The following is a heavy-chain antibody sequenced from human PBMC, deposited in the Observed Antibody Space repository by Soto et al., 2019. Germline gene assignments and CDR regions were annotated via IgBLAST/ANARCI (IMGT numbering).Heavy chain of an antibody. CDR3: TTGGYI. D-gene: IGHD3-16*01. CDR2: IKSKCAGGTA. J-gene: IGHJ3*02. Sequence: EERLVESGGGSVRPGESLRLSCAASGITFSNAWMSWIRQAPGKGPEWVGRIKSKCAGGTAEYAAPVQGRFTNLKDDSKDTLYVQMNSLKTVNTAVYYCTTGGYILGQGTMVTVSS. V-gene: IGHV3-15*07. CDR1: GITFSNAW.